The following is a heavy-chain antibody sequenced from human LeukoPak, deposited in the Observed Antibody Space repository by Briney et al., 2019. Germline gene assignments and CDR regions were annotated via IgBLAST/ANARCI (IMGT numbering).Heavy chain of an antibody. Sequence: GGSLRLSCAASGFAFNDFYMSWIRQAPGKGPEWVAVISYDGSNKYYADSVKGRFTISRDNSKNTLYLQMNSLRAEDTAVYYCAKDGALSWIQLWSPGFDYWGQGTLVTVSS. CDR3: AKDGALSWIQLWSPGFDY. CDR2: ISYDGSNK. V-gene: IGHV3-30*18. J-gene: IGHJ4*02. CDR1: GFAFNDFY. D-gene: IGHD5-18*01.